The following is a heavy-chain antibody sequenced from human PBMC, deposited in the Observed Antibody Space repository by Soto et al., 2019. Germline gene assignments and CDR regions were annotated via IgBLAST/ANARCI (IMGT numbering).Heavy chain of an antibody. D-gene: IGHD4-17*01. CDR3: ARRTRRGYYYYYGMDV. Sequence: ASVKVSCKASGYTFTSYGISWVRQAPGRGLEWMGWISAYNGNTNYAQKLQGRVTMTTDTSTSTAYMELRSLRSDDTAVYYCARRTRRGYYYYYGMDVWGQGTTVTVSS. V-gene: IGHV1-18*01. CDR2: ISAYNGNT. J-gene: IGHJ6*02. CDR1: GYTFTSYG.